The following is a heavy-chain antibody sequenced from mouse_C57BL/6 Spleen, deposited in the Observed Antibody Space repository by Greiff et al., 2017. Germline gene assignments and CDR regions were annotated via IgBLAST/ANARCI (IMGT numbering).Heavy chain of an antibody. Sequence: DVKLQESGAELVRPGASVKLSCTASGFNINDYYMHWVKQRPEQGLEWIGRIDPEDGDTEYAPKFQGKATMTADTSSNTAYLQLSSLASDDTAVYYCTSIYYDSYYFDYWGQGTTLTVSS. CDR2: IDPEDGDT. CDR3: TSIYYDSYYFDY. V-gene: IGHV14-1*01. CDR1: GFNINDYY. D-gene: IGHD2-4*01. J-gene: IGHJ2*01.